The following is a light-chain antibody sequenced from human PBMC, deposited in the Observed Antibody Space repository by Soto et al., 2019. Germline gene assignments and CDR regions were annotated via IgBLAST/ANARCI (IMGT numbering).Light chain of an antibody. CDR3: QQYDKWPPWT. CDR1: QSVAGN. Sequence: EIVMTQSPATLSVSPGERATLSCRASQSVAGNLAWYQQKPGQAPRLLIYGASTRATGIPGRFSGSGSGPDFPLPISSLQSEDLAVYYCQQYDKWPPWTFGQGTKVDIK. CDR2: GAS. V-gene: IGKV3-15*01. J-gene: IGKJ1*01.